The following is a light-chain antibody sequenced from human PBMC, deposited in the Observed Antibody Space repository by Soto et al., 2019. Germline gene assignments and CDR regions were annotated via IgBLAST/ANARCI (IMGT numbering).Light chain of an antibody. J-gene: IGKJ2*01. CDR1: QSVSSY. Sequence: EIVLTQSPATLSLSPGERATLSFRASQSVSSYLAWYQQKPGQAPRLLIYDASNRATGIPARFSGSGSGTDFTLTISSLEPEDFAVYYCQQRSNWPPLYTFGQGTKVDIK. CDR2: DAS. CDR3: QQRSNWPPLYT. V-gene: IGKV3-11*01.